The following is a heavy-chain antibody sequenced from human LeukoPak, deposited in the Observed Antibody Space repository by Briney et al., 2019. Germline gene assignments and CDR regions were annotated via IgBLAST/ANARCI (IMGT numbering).Heavy chain of an antibody. CDR1: GFIFNDFG. CDR3: AKDTDYYAGLDA. Sequence: PGGSLRLSCTASGFIFNDFGMRWVRQGPGKGLEWVSGISWNSGSKGYADSVKGRFTISRDNAKNALYLEMNSLRTEDTALYYCAKDTDYYAGLDAWGQGTTVTVSS. V-gene: IGHV3-9*01. D-gene: IGHD3-16*01. CDR2: ISWNSGSK. J-gene: IGHJ6*02.